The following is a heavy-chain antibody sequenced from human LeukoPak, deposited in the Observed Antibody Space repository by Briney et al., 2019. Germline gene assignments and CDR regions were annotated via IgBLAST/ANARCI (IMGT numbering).Heavy chain of an antibody. D-gene: IGHD3-22*01. V-gene: IGHV4-4*02. CDR3: ARATDYYYDSSGYYYPFDY. CDR2: IYHSGST. J-gene: IGHJ4*02. Sequence: SGTLSLTCAVSGGSISSSNWWSWVRQPPGKGLEWIGEIYHSGSTNYNPSLKSRVTISVDKSKNQFSLKLSSVTAADTAVYYCARATDYYYDSSGYYYPFDYWGQGTLVTVSS. CDR1: GGSISSSNW.